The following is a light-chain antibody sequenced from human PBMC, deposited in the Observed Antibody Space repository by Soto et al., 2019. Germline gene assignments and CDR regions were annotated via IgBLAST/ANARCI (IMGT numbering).Light chain of an antibody. J-gene: IGKJ4*01. CDR2: DAS. V-gene: IGKV3-11*01. Sequence: EIVLTQSPATLSLSPGETATLSCRASQSVSRYLAWYQQKPGQAPRILIYDASNRATGIPARFSGSGSGTDFTLTISSLEPEDFAVYYCQQRSDWPSTFGGGTKVQIK. CDR3: QQRSDWPST. CDR1: QSVSRY.